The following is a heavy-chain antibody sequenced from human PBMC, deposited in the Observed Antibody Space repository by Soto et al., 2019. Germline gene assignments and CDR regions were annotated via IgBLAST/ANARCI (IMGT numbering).Heavy chain of an antibody. D-gene: IGHD5-12*01. J-gene: IGHJ4*02. CDR3: AKDLRRGXGGYDGREF. CDR2: ITGSGGTS. Sequence: GGSLRLSCAASGFTFSNYAMSWVRQAPGKGLEWVSTITGSGGTSYYGDSVKGRFTISRDNSKNTLYLRMNSLRAEDTAVYYCAKDLRRGXGGYDGREFWGRAPLVTGFS. V-gene: IGHV3-23*01. CDR1: GFTFSNYA.